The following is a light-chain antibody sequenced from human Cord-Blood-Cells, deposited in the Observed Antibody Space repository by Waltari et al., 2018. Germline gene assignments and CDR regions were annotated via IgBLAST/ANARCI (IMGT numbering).Light chain of an antibody. CDR2: EGS. CDR3: CSYAGSSTWV. V-gene: IGLV2-23*01. Sequence: QSALTQPASVSGSPGQSITTSCTGTSRDVGSSNLVSWYQQHPGKAPKHMIYEGSKRPSGVSNRFSGSKSGNTASLTISGLQAEDEADYYCCSYAGSSTWVFGGGTKLTVL. J-gene: IGLJ3*02. CDR1: SRDVGSSNL.